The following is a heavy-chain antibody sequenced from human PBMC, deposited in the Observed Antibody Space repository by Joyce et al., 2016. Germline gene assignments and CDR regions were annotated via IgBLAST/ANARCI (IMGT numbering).Heavy chain of an antibody. CDR1: GFSFSDYA. J-gene: IGHJ6*03. CDR2: ISRVGSV. Sequence: EVQLVESGGGLVQPGGSLRLPCAASGFSFSDYAMHWIRQAQGKWLGWVSYISRVGSVYYGSSVKGRFTISRDNAENSLYLEMNSLGVEDTALYYCARDPRRSLDFWSARYSSRHSYYMDVWGKGTMVAVSS. D-gene: IGHD3-3*01. CDR3: ARDPRRSLDFWSARYSSRHSYYMDV. V-gene: IGHV3-69-1*01.